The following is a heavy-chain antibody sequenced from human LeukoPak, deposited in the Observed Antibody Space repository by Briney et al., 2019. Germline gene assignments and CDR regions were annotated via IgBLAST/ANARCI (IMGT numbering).Heavy chain of an antibody. D-gene: IGHD1-26*01. Sequence: SETLSPTCTVSGGSISSSSYYWGWIRQPPGKGLEWIGSIYYSGSTYYNPSLKSRVTISVDTSKNQFSLKLSSVTAADTAVYYCARVPANSGSYYFDYWGQGTLVTVSS. CDR2: IYYSGST. J-gene: IGHJ4*02. V-gene: IGHV4-39*07. CDR1: GGSISSSSYY. CDR3: ARVPANSGSYYFDY.